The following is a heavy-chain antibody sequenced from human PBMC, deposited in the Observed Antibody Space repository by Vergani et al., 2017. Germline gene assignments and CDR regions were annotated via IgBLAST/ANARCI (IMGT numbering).Heavy chain of an antibody. CDR3: ARDREDYNSSWFYYAMDV. J-gene: IGHJ6*02. Sequence: QVQLVQSGAEVKKPGASVKVSCKASGYTFISYGISWVRQAPGQGLEWMGWISPYNGNTNYAQKLQGRVTMTTDTSTSTAYMELRSLRSDDTAVFYWARDREDYNSSWFYYAMDVWGQGTTVTVSS. V-gene: IGHV1-18*01. CDR1: GYTFISYG. D-gene: IGHD6-13*01. CDR2: ISPYNGNT.